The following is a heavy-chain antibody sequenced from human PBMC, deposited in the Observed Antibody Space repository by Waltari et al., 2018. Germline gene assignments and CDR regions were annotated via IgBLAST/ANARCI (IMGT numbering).Heavy chain of an antibody. Sequence: QVRLVESGGVVVPPGRSLRLSCAASGFTFTNYGMHWVRQAPGRGLEWVAFISYDGSSKYYADSVKDRFTISRDNSKKMLYLQMSSLRAEDTAVYYCANLHSGSFAFDIWGLGTMVTVSS. J-gene: IGHJ3*02. CDR2: ISYDGSSK. CDR3: ANLHSGSFAFDI. D-gene: IGHD3-10*01. CDR1: GFTFTNYG. V-gene: IGHV3-30*18.